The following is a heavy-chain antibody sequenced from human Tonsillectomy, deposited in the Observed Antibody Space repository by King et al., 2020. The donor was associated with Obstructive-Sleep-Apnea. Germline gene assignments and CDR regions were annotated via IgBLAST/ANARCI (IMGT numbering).Heavy chain of an antibody. CDR2: ISYSGGT. CDR1: GGSISSGGYS. D-gene: IGHD1-26*01. J-gene: IGHJ4*02. V-gene: IGHV4-30-4*07. Sequence: PWRARALTCAVSGGSISSGGYSWGWIRPPPGQGLEWIGSISYSGGTYYNPSLKSRVTLSVDTSKNPFSLKLSSVTAADTAVYSCARGLVGATPDYWGQGTLVTVSS. CDR3: ARGLVGATPDY.